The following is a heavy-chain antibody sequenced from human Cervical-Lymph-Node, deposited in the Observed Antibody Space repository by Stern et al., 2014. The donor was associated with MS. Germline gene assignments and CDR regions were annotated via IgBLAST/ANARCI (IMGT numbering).Heavy chain of an antibody. CDR2: ISYVGNNR. J-gene: IGHJ6*02. V-gene: IGHV3-30*18. CDR1: GFTFSSYG. Sequence: QVQLVESGGGVVQPGRSLRLSCTASGFTFSSYGFHWVRQAPGKGLEWVAIISYVGNNRYSADSVKGRFTLSRDNAKNTVYLQMNSLRVEDTAVYYCAKDKGYYDRSGQYYHYGMDVWGPGTTVTVSS. D-gene: IGHD3-22*01. CDR3: AKDKGYYDRSGQYYHYGMDV.